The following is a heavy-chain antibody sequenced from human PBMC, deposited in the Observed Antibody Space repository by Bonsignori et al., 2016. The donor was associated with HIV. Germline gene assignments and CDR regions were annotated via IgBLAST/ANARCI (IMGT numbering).Heavy chain of an antibody. J-gene: IGHJ4*02. CDR2: IYHSGST. D-gene: IGHD2-2*02. CDR3: ARRRSLYETIDY. Sequence: SETLSLTCAVSGGSISSGGYSWSWIRQPPGKGLEWIGYIYHSGSTYYNPSLKSRVTISVDRSKNQFSLKLSSVTAADTAVYYCARRRSLYETIDYWGQGTLVTVSS. V-gene: IGHV4-30-2*01. CDR1: GGSISSGGYS.